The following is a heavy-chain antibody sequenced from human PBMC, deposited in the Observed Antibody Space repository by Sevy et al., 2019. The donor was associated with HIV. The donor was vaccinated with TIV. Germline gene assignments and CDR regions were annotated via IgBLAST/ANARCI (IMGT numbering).Heavy chain of an antibody. CDR2: IKKDGSEK. Sequence: GGSLRLSCAASGFTFSSYWMSWVRQAPGKGLEWVANIKKDGSEKYYVDSVKGRFTISRDKAKNSLYLQMNSLRAEDTAVYYCARGHRWLQLLDYYYGMDVWGQGTTVTVSS. J-gene: IGHJ6*02. CDR3: ARGHRWLQLLDYYYGMDV. D-gene: IGHD5-12*01. V-gene: IGHV3-7*01. CDR1: GFTFSSYW.